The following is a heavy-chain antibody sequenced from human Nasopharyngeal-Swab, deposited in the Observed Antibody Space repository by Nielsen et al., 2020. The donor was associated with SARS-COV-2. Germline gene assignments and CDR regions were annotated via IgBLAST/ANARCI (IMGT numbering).Heavy chain of an antibody. Sequence: SETLSLTCAVYGGSFSGYCWSWIRQPPGKGLEWIGEINHSGSTNYNPSLKSRVTISVDTSKNQFSLKLSSVTAADTAVYYCARHVRSITILGVVTDYGMDVWGQGTTVTVSS. D-gene: IGHD3-3*01. J-gene: IGHJ6*02. CDR3: ARHVRSITILGVVTDYGMDV. V-gene: IGHV4-34*01. CDR2: INHSGST. CDR1: GGSFSGYC.